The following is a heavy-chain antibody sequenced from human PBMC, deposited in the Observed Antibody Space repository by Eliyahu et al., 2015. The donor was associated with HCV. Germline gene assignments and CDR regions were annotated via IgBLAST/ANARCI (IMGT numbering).Heavy chain of an antibody. V-gene: IGHV1-46*01. CDR3: ARSYVVPAAWFDP. J-gene: IGHJ5*02. CDR2: INPSGGGT. D-gene: IGHD2-2*01. CDR1: GYPFTAFH. Sequence: QVQLVQSGAEVKKPGASVKLSCKTSGYPFTAFHIHWVRQAPGQGLEWIGIINPSGGGTAYAQKFQGRVTMTSDTPTTTVYMELSSLRSEDTAVYYCARSYVVPAAWFDPWGQGTLVTVSS.